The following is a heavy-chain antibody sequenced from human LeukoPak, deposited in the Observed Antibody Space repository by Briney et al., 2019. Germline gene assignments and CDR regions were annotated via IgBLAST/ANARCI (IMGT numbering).Heavy chain of an antibody. CDR3: AKAGNRSHFDY. D-gene: IGHD1-14*01. V-gene: IGHV3-30*18. Sequence: PGGSLRLSCAASGFTFSSYGMHWVRQAPGKGLEWVAVISYDGSNKYYADSVKGRFTISRDNSKNTLYLQMNSLRAEDTAVYYCAKAGNRSHFDYWGQGTLVTVSS. CDR1: GFTFSSYG. CDR2: ISYDGSNK. J-gene: IGHJ4*02.